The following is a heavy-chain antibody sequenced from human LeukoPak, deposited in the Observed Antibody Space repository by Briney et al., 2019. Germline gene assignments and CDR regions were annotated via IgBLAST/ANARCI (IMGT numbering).Heavy chain of an antibody. Sequence: ASVKVSCKASGYTFTSYDINWVRQATGQGLEWMGWINPNSGGTNYAQKFQGRVTMTRGTSISTAYMELSRLRSDDTAVYYCARVGDRDSSGWYYYYYMDVWGKGTTVTVSS. D-gene: IGHD6-19*01. CDR2: INPNSGGT. J-gene: IGHJ6*03. V-gene: IGHV1-2*02. CDR3: ARVGDRDSSGWYYYYYMDV. CDR1: GYTFTSYD.